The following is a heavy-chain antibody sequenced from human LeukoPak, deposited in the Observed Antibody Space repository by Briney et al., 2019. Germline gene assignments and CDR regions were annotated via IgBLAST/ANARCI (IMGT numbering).Heavy chain of an antibody. CDR2: IYSDGST. CDR1: GFSVSSNY. D-gene: IGHD3-10*02. V-gene: IGHV3-53*01. CDR3: AELGITMIGGV. Sequence: PGGSLRLSCAASGFSVSSNYMSWVRQAPGKGLQWVSVIYSDGSTYYEDSVKGRFTISRDNSKNTLSLQMNSLRAEDTAVYYCAELGITMIGGVWGKGTTVTISS. J-gene: IGHJ6*04.